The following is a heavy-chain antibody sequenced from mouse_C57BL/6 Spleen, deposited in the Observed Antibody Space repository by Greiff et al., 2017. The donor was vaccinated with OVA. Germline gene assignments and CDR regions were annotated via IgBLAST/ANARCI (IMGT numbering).Heavy chain of an antibody. D-gene: IGHD1-1*01. CDR2: INPNYGTT. CDR1: GYSFTDYN. Sequence: EVHLVESGPELVKPGASVKISCKASGYSFTDYNMNWVKQSNGKSLEWIGVINPNYGTTSYNQKFKGKATLTVDQSSSTAYMQLNSLTSEDSAVYYCARGGYYGSSYREFDYWGQGTTLTVSS. V-gene: IGHV1-39*01. CDR3: ARGGYYGSSYREFDY. J-gene: IGHJ2*01.